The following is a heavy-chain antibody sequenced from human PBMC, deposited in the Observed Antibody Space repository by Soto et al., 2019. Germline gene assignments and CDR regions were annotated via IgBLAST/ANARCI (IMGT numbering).Heavy chain of an antibody. Sequence: QVQLVQSGAEVKKPGASVKVSCKASGYTFTSYGISWVRQAPGQGLEWMGWISTYNGNTKYAKKLQGRVTMTTDTPTSTAYMELRSLRSDDTAVFYCSREMVRGVGSDYWGQGTLVTVSS. D-gene: IGHD3-10*01. CDR2: ISTYNGNT. V-gene: IGHV1-18*01. J-gene: IGHJ4*02. CDR1: GYTFTSYG. CDR3: SREMVRGVGSDY.